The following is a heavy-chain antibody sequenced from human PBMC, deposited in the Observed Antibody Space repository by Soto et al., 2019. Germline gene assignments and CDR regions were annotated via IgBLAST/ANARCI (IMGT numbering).Heavy chain of an antibody. CDR3: AREGMGYSYGAYYYYHGMDL. D-gene: IGHD5-18*01. J-gene: IGHJ6*02. Sequence: QVQLVQSGAEVKKPGSSVKVSCKASGGTFSSYAISWVRQAPGQGLEWMGGIIPIFGTANYAQKFQGRVKITAGESPSTAYMELRSLRSEDTAVYYCAREGMGYSYGAYYYYHGMDLWGQGTTVTVSS. V-gene: IGHV1-69*01. CDR1: GGTFSSYA. CDR2: IIPIFGTA.